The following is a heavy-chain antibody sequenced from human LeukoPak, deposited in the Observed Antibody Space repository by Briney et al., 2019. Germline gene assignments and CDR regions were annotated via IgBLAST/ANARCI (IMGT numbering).Heavy chain of an antibody. Sequence: GGSLRLSCAASGFTFSNYAMNWVRQAPGKGLEWVSVIYSGGSTYYADSVKGRFTISRDNSKNTLYLQMNSLRAEDTAVYYCARGVVRYWGQGTLVTVSS. CDR2: IYSGGST. D-gene: IGHD2-8*01. CDR3: ARGVVRY. J-gene: IGHJ4*02. CDR1: GFTFSNYA. V-gene: IGHV3-66*02.